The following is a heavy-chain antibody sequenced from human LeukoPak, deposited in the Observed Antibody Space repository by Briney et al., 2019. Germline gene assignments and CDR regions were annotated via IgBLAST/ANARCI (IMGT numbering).Heavy chain of an antibody. CDR3: ARSSSSWYFENGFDY. D-gene: IGHD6-13*01. CDR1: GYSFTSYW. V-gene: IGHV5-51*01. Sequence: GESLNISCKGSGYSFTSYWIGWVRQMPGKGLEWMGIIYPGDSDTRYSPSFQGQVTISADKSISTAYLQWSSLKASDTAMYYCARSSSSWYFENGFDYWGQGTLVTVSS. J-gene: IGHJ4*02. CDR2: IYPGDSDT.